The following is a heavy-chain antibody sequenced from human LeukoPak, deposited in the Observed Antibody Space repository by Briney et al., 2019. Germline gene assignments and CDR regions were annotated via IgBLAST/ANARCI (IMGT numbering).Heavy chain of an antibody. V-gene: IGHV3-53*01. CDR2: IYSGGST. CDR3: ASRRGYSYGYDY. D-gene: IGHD5-18*01. J-gene: IGHJ4*02. CDR1: GFAVSSNY. Sequence: GGSLRLSCAASGFAVSSNYMSWVRQAPGKGLEWVSVIYSGGSTYYADSVKGRFTISRDNSKNTLDLQMNSLRAEDTAVYYCASRRGYSYGYDYWGQGTLVTVSS.